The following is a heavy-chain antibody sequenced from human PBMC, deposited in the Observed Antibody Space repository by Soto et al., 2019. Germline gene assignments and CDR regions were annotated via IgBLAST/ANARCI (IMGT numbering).Heavy chain of an antibody. J-gene: IGHJ4*02. CDR3: GRCSSTSCHLGSDY. CDR1: GFTFSSYA. Sequence: GGSLRLSCAASGFTFSSYAMNWVRQAPGKGLEWVALISYGGSNKYYADSVKGRFTISRDSSKNTLYLQMNSLRAADTAVYYCGRCSSTSCHLGSDYWGQGTLVTVSS. CDR2: ISYGGSNK. V-gene: IGHV3-30-3*01. D-gene: IGHD2-2*01.